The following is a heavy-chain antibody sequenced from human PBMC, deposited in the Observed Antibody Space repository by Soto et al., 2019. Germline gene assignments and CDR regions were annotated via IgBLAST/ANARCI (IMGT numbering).Heavy chain of an antibody. V-gene: IGHV5-51*01. Sequence: GLEWMGIMXXXXXXIRYSPSFQGQVIISADKSISTAYLQWSSLKASDTAMYYCARLGLDFYIVAMPFDYWGQGTLVTVSS. D-gene: IGHD5-12*01. CDR3: ARLGLDFYIVAMPFDY. CDR2: MXXXXXXI. J-gene: IGHJ4*02.